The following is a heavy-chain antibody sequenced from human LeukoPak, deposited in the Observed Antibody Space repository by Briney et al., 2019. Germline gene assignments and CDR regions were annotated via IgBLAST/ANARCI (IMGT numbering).Heavy chain of an antibody. V-gene: IGHV3-48*04. CDR3: ARGPGIAVAGTPDY. J-gene: IGHJ4*02. CDR1: GFTFSSYS. D-gene: IGHD6-19*01. CDR2: ISSSSSTI. Sequence: QSGGSLRLSCAASGFTFSSYSMNWVRQAPGKGLEWVSYISSSSSTIYYADSVKGRFTISRDNAKNSLYLQMNSLRAEDTAVYYCARGPGIAVAGTPDYWGQGTLVTVSS.